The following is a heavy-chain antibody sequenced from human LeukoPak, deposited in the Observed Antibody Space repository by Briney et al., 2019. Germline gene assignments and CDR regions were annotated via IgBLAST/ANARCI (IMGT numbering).Heavy chain of an antibody. CDR1: GYTFTGYY. V-gene: IGHV1-2*02. Sequence: ASVRVSCKASGYTFTGYYLHWVRQAPGQGLEWMGWINPNSGDTNYAQKFQGRVTVTRDTSISTAYIELSRLKSDDTAVYYCTRDLGYYGSGKGMDVWGQGTLVTVSS. CDR2: INPNSGDT. J-gene: IGHJ4*02. CDR3: TRDLGYYGSGKGMDV. D-gene: IGHD3-10*01.